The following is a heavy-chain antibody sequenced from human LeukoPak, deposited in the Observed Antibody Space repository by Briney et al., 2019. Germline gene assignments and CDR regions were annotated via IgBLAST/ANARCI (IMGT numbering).Heavy chain of an antibody. CDR1: GGSFSGYY. D-gene: IGHD5-12*01. CDR3: ARGLYSGYPY. J-gene: IGHJ4*02. CDR2: INHSGST. V-gene: IGHV4-34*01. Sequence: LETLSLTCAVYGGSFSGYYWSWIRQPPGKGLEWIGEINHSGSTNYNPSLKSRVTISVDTSKNQFSLKLSSVTAADTAVYYCARGLYSGYPYWGQGTLVIVSS.